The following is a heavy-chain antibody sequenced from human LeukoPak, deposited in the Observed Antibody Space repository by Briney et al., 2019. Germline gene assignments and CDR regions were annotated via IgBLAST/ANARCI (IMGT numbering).Heavy chain of an antibody. CDR2: IWYDGSNK. V-gene: IGHV3-33*01. D-gene: IGHD1-26*01. J-gene: IGHJ4*02. Sequence: RCPRLSSAASLYTFSIDGVHCVRQAPRKGLERGADIWYDGSNKYYADSVEGRLSIYRDNSKNTLYLQMNRLRAEGTAVYYCAREGGESGSYGTWSARWGQGSLV. CDR1: LYTFSIDG. CDR3: AREGGESGSYGTWSAR.